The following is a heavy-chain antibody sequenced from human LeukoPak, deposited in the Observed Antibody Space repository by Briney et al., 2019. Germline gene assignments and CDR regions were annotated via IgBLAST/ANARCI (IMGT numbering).Heavy chain of an antibody. CDR3: ARALSSGLGAFDI. V-gene: IGHV1-69*05. Sequence: ASVKVSCKASGGTFSSYAISWVRQAPGQGLEWMGGIIPIFGTANYAQKFQGRVTITTDESTSTAYMELSSLRSEDTAVYYCARALSSGLGAFDIWGQGTMVTVSS. CDR1: GGTFSSYA. CDR2: IIPIFGTA. D-gene: IGHD6-19*01. J-gene: IGHJ3*02.